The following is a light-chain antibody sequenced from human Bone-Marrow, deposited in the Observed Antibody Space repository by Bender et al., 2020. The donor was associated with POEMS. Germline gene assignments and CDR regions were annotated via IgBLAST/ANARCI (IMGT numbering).Light chain of an antibody. J-gene: IGLJ2*01. CDR1: SSDVGGDNY. CDR2: DVT. V-gene: IGLV2-11*01. CDR3: QSYDFSLSDVV. Sequence: QSALTQPRSVSGSPGQSVTIPCTGTSSDVGGDNYVSWYQQHPGRAPKLMIYDVTYRPSGVPARFSGSKSANTASLTISGLRAEDEADYYCQSYDFSLSDVVFGGGTKLTVL.